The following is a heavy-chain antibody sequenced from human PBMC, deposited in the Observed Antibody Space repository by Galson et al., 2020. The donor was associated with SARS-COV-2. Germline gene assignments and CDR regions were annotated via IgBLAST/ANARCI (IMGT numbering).Heavy chain of an antibody. D-gene: IGHD1-1*01. V-gene: IGHV5-51*01. CDR1: GYFFTSNW. CDR3: AMSPQLLPATD. J-gene: IGHJ4*02. CDR2: IYPGDSES. Sequence: GESLKISCPGSGYFFTSNWIGWVRQVPGKGLEWMGIIYPGDSESTYRPSFQGHVTISADKSINTAYLQWSSLKASDTAIYYCAMSPQLLPATDWGQGTLVTVSS.